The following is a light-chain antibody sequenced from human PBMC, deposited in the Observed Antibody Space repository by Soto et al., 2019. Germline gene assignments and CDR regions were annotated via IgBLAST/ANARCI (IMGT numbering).Light chain of an antibody. J-gene: IGLJ1*01. Sequence: QSVLAQPASVSGSPGQSITISCTGTSSDVGAYNSVSWYQQHPHRAPQVIIYKVTQRPSGVSNRFSGSTSGNAASLTISALQADDEADYFCCSAAPESTYVFGTGTKLTVL. V-gene: IGLV2-23*02. CDR3: CSAAPESTYV. CDR2: KVT. CDR1: SSDVGAYNS.